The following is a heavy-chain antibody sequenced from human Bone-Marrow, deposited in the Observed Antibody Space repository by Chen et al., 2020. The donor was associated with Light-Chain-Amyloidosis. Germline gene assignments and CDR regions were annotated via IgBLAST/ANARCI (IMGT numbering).Heavy chain of an antibody. J-gene: IGHJ4*02. CDR3: ARDIKGRRLGGFDY. D-gene: IGHD5-12*01. Sequence: EVQLVESGGGLVKPGGSLRLSCKASGFNFSSYSMNWVRQAPGKGLEWISSTSSRSSHIYYADSVKGRFTISRDNTNNSLFLQMDSLRAEETAVYYCARDIKGRRLGGFDYWGQGTLVTVSS. V-gene: IGHV3-21*02. CDR1: GFNFSSYS. CDR2: TSSRSSHI.